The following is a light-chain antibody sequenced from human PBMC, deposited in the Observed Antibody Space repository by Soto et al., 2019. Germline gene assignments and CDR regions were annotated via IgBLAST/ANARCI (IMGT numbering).Light chain of an antibody. CDR2: EVS. V-gene: IGLV2-8*01. J-gene: IGLJ3*02. CDR1: SSDVGGYKY. Sequence: QSALTQPPSASGSPGQSVTISCTGTSSDVGGYKYVSWYQQHPGKAPKLMIYEVSKRPLGVPDRFSGSKSGNTASLTVSGLQAEDEADYYCSSYAGSNKGVFGGGTKVTVL. CDR3: SSYAGSNKGV.